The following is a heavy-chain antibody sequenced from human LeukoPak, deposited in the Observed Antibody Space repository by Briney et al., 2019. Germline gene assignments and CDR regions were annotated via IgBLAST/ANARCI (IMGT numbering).Heavy chain of an antibody. V-gene: IGHV3-53*01. CDR1: GFTVSSNY. CDR3: ARDFPPHGYSGSSR. Sequence: GGSLRLSCAASGFTVSSNYMSWVRQTPGKGLEWVSVIYSGGSTYYADSVKGRFTISRDNSKNTLYLQMNSLRAEDTAVYYCARDFPPHGYSGSSRWGQGTLVTVSS. D-gene: IGHD1-26*01. J-gene: IGHJ4*02. CDR2: IYSGGST.